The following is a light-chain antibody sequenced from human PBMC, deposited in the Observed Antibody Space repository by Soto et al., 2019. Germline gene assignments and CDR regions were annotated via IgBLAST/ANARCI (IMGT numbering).Light chain of an antibody. CDR3: SSYTSSSTVV. Sequence: QSALTQPASVSGSPGQSITISCTGTSRDVGAYNFVSWYQHYPGKAPKLMIYEVSNRPSGVSNRFSGSKSGNRASLTISGLQTEDEADYYCSSYTSSSTVVFGGGTKLTVL. CDR2: EVS. J-gene: IGLJ2*01. CDR1: SRDVGAYNF. V-gene: IGLV2-14*01.